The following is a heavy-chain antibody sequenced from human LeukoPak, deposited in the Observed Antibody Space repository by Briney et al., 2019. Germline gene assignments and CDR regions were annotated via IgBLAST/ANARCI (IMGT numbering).Heavy chain of an antibody. CDR3: ASGEPYDYVWGSYRYNWFDP. J-gene: IGHJ5*02. V-gene: IGHV1-69*06. CDR1: GGTFSSYA. D-gene: IGHD3-16*02. CDR2: IIPIFGTA. Sequence: GASVKVSCKASGGTFSSYAISWVRQAPGQGLEWMGGIIPIFGTANYAQKFQGGVTITADKSTSTAYMELSSLRSEDTAVYYCASGEPYDYVWGSYRYNWFDPWGQGTLVTVSS.